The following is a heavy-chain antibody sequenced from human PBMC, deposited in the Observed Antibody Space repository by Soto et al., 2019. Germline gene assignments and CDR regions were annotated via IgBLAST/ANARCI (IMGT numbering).Heavy chain of an antibody. CDR2: ISDSGST. D-gene: IGHD3-22*01. Sequence: QVQLQESGPGLVKPSQTLSLTCTVSGGSISDGYYWSWIRQHPGKGLEWIGSISDSGSTSYNPSLKSRLTISVDTSKNQFTKNLSSVTAADTAVYYCARRDRSGYSYWLDTWGQGTLVTVSS. CDR3: ARRDRSGYSYWLDT. J-gene: IGHJ5*02. CDR1: GGSISDGYY. V-gene: IGHV4-31*03.